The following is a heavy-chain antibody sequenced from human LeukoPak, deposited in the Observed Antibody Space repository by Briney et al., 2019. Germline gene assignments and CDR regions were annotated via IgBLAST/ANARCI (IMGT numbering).Heavy chain of an antibody. V-gene: IGHV3-23*01. CDR2: IGASGGGT. J-gene: IGHJ4*02. Sequence: PGGSLRLPCAASGFPFSSYAMTWVRQAPGKGLEWVSTIGASGGGTFNADSVKGRFTISRDNSKNMLYLQMNSLRADDTAVYYCAKRQVTIVGQNYFDYWGQGTLVTVSS. CDR3: AKRQVTIVGQNYFDY. D-gene: IGHD2-21*02. CDR1: GFPFSSYA.